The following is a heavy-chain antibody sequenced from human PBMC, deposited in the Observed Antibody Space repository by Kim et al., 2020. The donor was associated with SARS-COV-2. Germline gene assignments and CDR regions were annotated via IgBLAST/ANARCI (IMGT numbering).Heavy chain of an antibody. Sequence: SETLSLTCTVSGGSISSYYWSWIRQPPGKGLEWIGYIYYSGSTNYNPSLKSRVTISVDTSKNQFSLKLSSVTAADTAVYYCARVQSVYSSSWYDYYYGMDVWGQGTTVTVSS. CDR2: IYYSGST. CDR1: GGSISSYY. J-gene: IGHJ6*02. V-gene: IGHV4-59*13. D-gene: IGHD6-13*01. CDR3: ARVQSVYSSSWYDYYYGMDV.